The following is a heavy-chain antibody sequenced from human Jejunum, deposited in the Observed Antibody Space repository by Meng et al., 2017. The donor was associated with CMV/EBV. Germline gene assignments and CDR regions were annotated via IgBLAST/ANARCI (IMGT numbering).Heavy chain of an antibody. V-gene: IGHV3-20*03. D-gene: IGHD3-22*01. CDR3: ARAQGYYDSSGYYNSYYYYGMDV. Sequence: WVRQAPGKGLEWVSGINDNGAGTGYADSVKCRFTISRDNAKNSLYLQMNSLRAEDTALYYCARAQGYYDSSGYYNSYYYYGMDVWGQGTTVTVSS. CDR2: INDNGAGT. J-gene: IGHJ6*02.